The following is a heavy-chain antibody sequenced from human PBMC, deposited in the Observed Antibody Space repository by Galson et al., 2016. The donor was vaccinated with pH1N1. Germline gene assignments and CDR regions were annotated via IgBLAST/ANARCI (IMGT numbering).Heavy chain of an antibody. Sequence: CAASGFTFSSYSMNWVRQAPGKGLEWVSYISSSSSTIYYADSVKGRFTISRDNAKNSLYLQMNSLRAEDMAVYYCARVSHYYYYGMDVWGQGTTVTVSS. D-gene: IGHD3-3*02. CDR1: GFTFSSYS. CDR2: ISSSSSTI. CDR3: ARVSHYYYYGMDV. V-gene: IGHV3-48*01. J-gene: IGHJ6*02.